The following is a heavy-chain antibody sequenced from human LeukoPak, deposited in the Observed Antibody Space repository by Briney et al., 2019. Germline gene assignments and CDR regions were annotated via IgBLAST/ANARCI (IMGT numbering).Heavy chain of an antibody. CDR2: IIPIFGTA. D-gene: IGHD1-7*01. J-gene: IGHJ3*02. V-gene: IGHV1-69*05. CDR1: GGTFSSYA. CDR3: ARGPELLRAFDI. Sequence: SVKVSCKASGGTFSSYAISWVRQAPGQGLEWMGRIIPIFGTANYAQKFQGRVTITTDGSTSTAYMELSSLRSEDTAVYYCARGPELLRAFDIWGQGTMVTVSS.